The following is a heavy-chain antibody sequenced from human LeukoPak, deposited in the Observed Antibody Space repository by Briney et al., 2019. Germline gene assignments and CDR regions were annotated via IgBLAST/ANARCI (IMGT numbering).Heavy chain of an antibody. Sequence: SETLSLTCTVSGGSISSYYWSWLRQPPGKGLEWIGYIYYSGSTNYNPSLKSRVTISVDTSKNQFSLKLSSVTAADTAVYYCARGLRAAALDYWGQGTLVTVSS. CDR2: IYYSGST. CDR3: ARGLRAAALDY. V-gene: IGHV4-59*01. J-gene: IGHJ4*02. D-gene: IGHD6-13*01. CDR1: GGSISSYY.